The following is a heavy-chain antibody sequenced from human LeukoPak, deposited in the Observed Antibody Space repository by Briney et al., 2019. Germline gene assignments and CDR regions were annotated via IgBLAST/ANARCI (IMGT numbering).Heavy chain of an antibody. Sequence: ASVKVSCKASGYTFTGYYMHWVRQAPGQGLEWMGWINPNSGGTSYAQKFQGRVTMTRDTSISTAYMELSRLRSDDTAVYYCARVGYCSSTSCYTYYYYGMDVWGQGTTVTVSS. J-gene: IGHJ6*02. D-gene: IGHD2-2*02. V-gene: IGHV1-2*02. CDR1: GYTFTGYY. CDR2: INPNSGGT. CDR3: ARVGYCSSTSCYTYYYYGMDV.